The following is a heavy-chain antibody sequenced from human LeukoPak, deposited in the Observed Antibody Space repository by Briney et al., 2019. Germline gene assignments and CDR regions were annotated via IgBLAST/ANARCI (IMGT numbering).Heavy chain of an antibody. Sequence: GGSLRLSCAASGFTFSSYAMSWVRQAPGKGLEWVSAISGSGGSTYYADSVKGRFTISRDNSKNTLYLQMNSLRAEDTAVYYCAKGRDSSSWYGEDYFDYWGQGTLVTVSS. CDR1: GFTFSSYA. CDR3: AKGRDSSSWYGEDYFDY. CDR2: ISGSGGST. J-gene: IGHJ4*02. V-gene: IGHV3-23*01. D-gene: IGHD6-13*01.